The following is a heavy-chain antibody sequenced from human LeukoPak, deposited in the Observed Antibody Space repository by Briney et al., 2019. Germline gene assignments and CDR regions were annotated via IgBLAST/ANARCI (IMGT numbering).Heavy chain of an antibody. CDR2: INHSGST. V-gene: IGHV4-34*01. CDR3: ARGGTRGDSNYDYYYYMDV. Sequence: SETLSLTCAVYGGSFSGYYWSWIRQPPGKGLEWIGEINHSGSTNYNPSLKSRVTMSVDTSKNQFSLKLSSVTAADTAVYYCARGGTRGDSNYDYYYYMDVWGKGTTVTVSS. CDR1: GGSFSGYY. J-gene: IGHJ6*03. D-gene: IGHD4-11*01.